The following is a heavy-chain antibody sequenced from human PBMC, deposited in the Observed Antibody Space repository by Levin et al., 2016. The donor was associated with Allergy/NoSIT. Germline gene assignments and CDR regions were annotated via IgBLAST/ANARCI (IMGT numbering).Heavy chain of an antibody. CDR3: ARGTFDY. Sequence: WIRQPPGKGLEWVSLISGTTVIGPAYYADSVKGRFTISRDDSKNTVYLQMNSLRVEDTAVYYCARGTFDYWGLGTLVTVSS. V-gene: IGHV3-23*01. J-gene: IGHJ4*02. CDR2: ISGTTVIGPA.